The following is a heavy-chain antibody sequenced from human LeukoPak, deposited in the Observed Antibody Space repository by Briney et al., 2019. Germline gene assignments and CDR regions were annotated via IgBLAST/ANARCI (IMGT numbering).Heavy chain of an antibody. V-gene: IGHV1-18*01. Sequence: GASVKVSCKASGYTFTSYGISWVRQAPGQGLEWMGWISAYNGNTNYAQKLQGRVTMTTDTSTSTAYMELRSLRSDDTAVYYCAREWGGIAAAGHGTGDIWGQGTMVTVSS. CDR2: ISAYNGNT. J-gene: IGHJ3*02. D-gene: IGHD6-13*01. CDR3: AREWGGIAAAGHGTGDI. CDR1: GYTFTSYG.